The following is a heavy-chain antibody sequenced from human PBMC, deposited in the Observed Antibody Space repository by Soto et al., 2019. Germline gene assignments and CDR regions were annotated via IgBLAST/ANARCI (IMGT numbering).Heavy chain of an antibody. CDR2: MNPNNGDT. Sequence: QVQLVQSGAEVKKPGASVKVSCKASGYPFTTYDINWLRQAAGQGLEWMGWMNPNNGDTAYAQKFQGRVTMNRDTSISTAYMELTSLRSEDTAVYYCAREFSDYAGYWGQGTLVTVSS. D-gene: IGHD4-17*01. CDR1: GYPFTTYD. J-gene: IGHJ4*02. CDR3: AREFSDYAGY. V-gene: IGHV1-8*01.